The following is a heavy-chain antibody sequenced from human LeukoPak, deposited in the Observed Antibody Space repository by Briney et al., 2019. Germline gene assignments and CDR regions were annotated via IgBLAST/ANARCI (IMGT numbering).Heavy chain of an antibody. CDR3: ARFSSDCSTASCYLTY. Sequence: SETLSLTYTVSGGSLSSHYWSWIGQPPGKGLELIGHIYSTGTTYYSPSLNSRVTISLDTSRNQFSLKLTSVTAADTAVYYCARFSSDCSTASCYLTYWGQGTLVTVSS. CDR1: GGSLSSHY. V-gene: IGHV4-59*11. CDR2: IYSTGTT. D-gene: IGHD2-2*01. J-gene: IGHJ4*02.